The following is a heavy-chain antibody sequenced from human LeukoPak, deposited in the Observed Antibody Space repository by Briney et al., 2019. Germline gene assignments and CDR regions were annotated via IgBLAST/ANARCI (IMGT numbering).Heavy chain of an antibody. CDR2: IYTSGST. D-gene: IGHD3-3*01. J-gene: IGHJ3*02. CDR1: GGSISSGSYY. V-gene: IGHV4-61*02. Sequence: SQTLSLTCTVSGGSISSGSYYWRWIRQPAGKGLEWIGRIYTSGSTNYNPSLKSRVTISVDTSKNQFSLKLSSVTAADTAVYYCARDTRFLEWLDAFDIWGQGTMVTVSS. CDR3: ARDTRFLEWLDAFDI.